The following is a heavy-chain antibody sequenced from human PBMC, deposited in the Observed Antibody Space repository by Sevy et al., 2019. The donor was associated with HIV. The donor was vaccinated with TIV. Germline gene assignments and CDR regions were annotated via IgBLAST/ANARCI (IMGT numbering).Heavy chain of an antibody. CDR3: ARVRVGYCTNGVCFKFSGFDY. J-gene: IGHJ4*02. CDR2: INPNSGGT. V-gene: IGHV1-2*02. CDR1: GYTFTGYY. D-gene: IGHD2-8*01. Sequence: ASVKVSCKASGYTFTGYYMHWVRQAPGQGLEWMGWINPNSGGTSYAQKFQGRVTMTRDTSISTAYMELSRLRSDDTAVYYCARVRVGYCTNGVCFKFSGFDYWGQGTLVTVSS.